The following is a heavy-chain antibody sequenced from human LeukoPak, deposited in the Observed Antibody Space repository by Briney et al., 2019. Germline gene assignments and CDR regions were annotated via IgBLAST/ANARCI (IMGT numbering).Heavy chain of an antibody. D-gene: IGHD3-10*01. CDR1: GFTFSSYW. CDR2: ISSSGTTI. J-gene: IGHJ6*02. CDR3: ARGSQSMIRGVIPYYAMDV. Sequence: GGSLRLSCAASGFTFSSYWMSWVRQAPGKGLEWVSYISSSGTTIYYAASVKGRFTISRDNAKNSLYLQMNSLRAEDTAVYYCARGSQSMIRGVIPYYAMDVWGQGTTVTVSS. V-gene: IGHV3-48*04.